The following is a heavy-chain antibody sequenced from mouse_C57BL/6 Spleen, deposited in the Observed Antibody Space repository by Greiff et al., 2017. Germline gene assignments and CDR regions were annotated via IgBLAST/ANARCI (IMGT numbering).Heavy chain of an antibody. Sequence: QVQLQQSGAELMKPGASVKLSCTATGYTFTGYWIEWVNQRPGHGLEWIGEILPGGGSTNYNAKFKGTATFTADTSSNTAYMQLSSLTTEDSSIYYGARGDYGSSLNYFDYWGQGTTLTVSA. D-gene: IGHD1-1*01. CDR1: GYTFTGYW. V-gene: IGHV1-9*01. CDR2: ILPGGGST. CDR3: ARGDYGSSLNYFDY. J-gene: IGHJ2*01.